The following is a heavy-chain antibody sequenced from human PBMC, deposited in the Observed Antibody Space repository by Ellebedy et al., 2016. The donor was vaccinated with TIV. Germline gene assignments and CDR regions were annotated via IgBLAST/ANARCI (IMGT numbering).Heavy chain of an antibody. CDR1: GAAVSSGTYY. V-gene: IGHV4-61*01. Sequence: MPSGTLSLTCTVSGAAVSSGTYYWSWIRQPPGKGLEWIGFISYSGSTSYNPSLKSRVTISVDTSKNQFSLKVGSVSAADTAVYYCARGVSVWGQGTTVTVSS. CDR3: ARGVSV. CDR2: ISYSGST. D-gene: IGHD2-8*01. J-gene: IGHJ6*02.